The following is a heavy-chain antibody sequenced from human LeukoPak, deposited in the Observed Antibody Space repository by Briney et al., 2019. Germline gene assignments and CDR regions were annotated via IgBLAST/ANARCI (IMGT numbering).Heavy chain of an antibody. Sequence: GGSLRLSCAASGFTFSSYGMHWVRQAPGKGLEWVAVISYDGSNKYYADSVKGRFTISRDNSKNTLYLQMNSLRAEDTAVYYCAKTGGGYRIAGAFDIWGQGTMVTVSS. CDR3: AKTGGGYRIAGAFDI. D-gene: IGHD2-21*01. J-gene: IGHJ3*02. CDR2: ISYDGSNK. V-gene: IGHV3-30*18. CDR1: GFTFSSYG.